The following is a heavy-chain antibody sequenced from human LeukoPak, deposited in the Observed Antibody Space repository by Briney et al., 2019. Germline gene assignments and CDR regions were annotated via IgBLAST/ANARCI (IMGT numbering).Heavy chain of an antibody. J-gene: IGHJ6*02. CDR3: TTLSIIVVN. Sequence: PGGSLRLSCAASGFTFSNAWMNWVRQAPEKGLECASRIESKTDGGTTHYAAPVKGRFTISRDDSKNTLYLQMNSLKTEDTAVYYCTTLSIIVVNWGQGTTVTVSS. D-gene: IGHD3-22*01. CDR1: GFTFSNAW. CDR2: IESKTDGGTT. V-gene: IGHV3-15*04.